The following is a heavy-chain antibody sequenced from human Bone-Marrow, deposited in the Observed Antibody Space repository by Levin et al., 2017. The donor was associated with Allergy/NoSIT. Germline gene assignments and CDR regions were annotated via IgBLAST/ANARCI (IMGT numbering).Heavy chain of an antibody. CDR2: INSDGSST. V-gene: IGHV3-74*01. CDR3: ARGPWITMVRGVKYYYYYGMDV. Sequence: LSLTCAASGFTFSSYWMHWVRQAPGKGLVWVSRINSDGSSTSYADSVKGRFTISRDNAKNTLYLQMNSLRAEDTAVYYCARGPWITMVRGVKYYYYYGMDVWGQGTTVTVSS. D-gene: IGHD3-10*01. J-gene: IGHJ6*02. CDR1: GFTFSSYW.